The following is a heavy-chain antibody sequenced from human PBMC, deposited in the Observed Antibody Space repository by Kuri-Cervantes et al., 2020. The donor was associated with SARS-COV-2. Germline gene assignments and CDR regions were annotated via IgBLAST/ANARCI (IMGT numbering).Heavy chain of an antibody. CDR2: IYHSGST. J-gene: IGHJ4*02. D-gene: IGHD2-21*01. CDR3: ARHMAGTFDY. Sequence: SQTLSLTCAVSGYSISSGYYWGWIRRPPGKGLEWIGSIYHSGSTYYNPSLKSRVTISVDTSKNQFSLKLSSVTAADTAVYYCARHMAGTFDYWGQGTLVTVSS. CDR1: GYSISSGYY. V-gene: IGHV4-38-2*01.